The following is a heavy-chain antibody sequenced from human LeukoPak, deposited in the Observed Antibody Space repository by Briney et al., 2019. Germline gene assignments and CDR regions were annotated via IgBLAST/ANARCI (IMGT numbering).Heavy chain of an antibody. Sequence: SETLSFTCTVSGGSISSYYWSWIRQPPGKGLEWIGYIYYSGSTNYNPSLKSRVTISVDTSKNQFSLKLSSVTAADTAVYYCARAIDDYPSYFDYWGQGTLVTVSS. V-gene: IGHV4-59*01. D-gene: IGHD3-16*01. CDR3: ARAIDDYPSYFDY. CDR1: GGSISSYY. J-gene: IGHJ4*02. CDR2: IYYSGST.